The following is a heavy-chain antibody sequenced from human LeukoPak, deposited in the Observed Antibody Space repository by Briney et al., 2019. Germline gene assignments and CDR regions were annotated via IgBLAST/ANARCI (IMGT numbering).Heavy chain of an antibody. CDR3: ARGTRGAYYYDSSGYSHFDY. CDR2: ISYDGYDK. Sequence: PGGSLRLSCAASGFTFNDYAMYWVRQAPGKGLEWVTLISYDGYDKSYADSVKGRFTISRDNSKNTLYLQMNSLRAEDTAVYYCARGTRGAYYYDSSGYSHFDYWGQGTLVTVSS. J-gene: IGHJ4*02. D-gene: IGHD3-22*01. CDR1: GFTFNDYA. V-gene: IGHV3-30-3*01.